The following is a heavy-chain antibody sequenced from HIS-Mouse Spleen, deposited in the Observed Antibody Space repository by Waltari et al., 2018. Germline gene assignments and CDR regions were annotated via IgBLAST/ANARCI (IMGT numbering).Heavy chain of an antibody. CDR2: IYYSGST. D-gene: IGHD6-13*01. CDR3: AREIPYSSSWYDWYFDL. J-gene: IGHJ2*01. Sequence: QLQLQESGPGLVKPSETLSLTCTVSGGSISSSSYYWGWIRQPPGKGLEWIGSIYYSGSTSYTPSLKSRDTISVYTSKNQFSLKLSSVTAADTAVYYCAREIPYSSSWYDWYFDLWGRGTLVTVSS. CDR1: GGSISSSSYY. V-gene: IGHV4-39*07.